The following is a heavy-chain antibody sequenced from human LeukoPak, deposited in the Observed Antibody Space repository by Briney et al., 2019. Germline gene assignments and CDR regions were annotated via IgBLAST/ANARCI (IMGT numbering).Heavy chain of an antibody. D-gene: IGHD4-23*01. CDR3: ARGDNYGGHYYYYGMDV. CDR1: GGSISSYY. Sequence: PSETLSLTCTVSGGSISSYYWSWIRQPPGKGLEWIGYIYYSGSTNYNPSLKSRVTISVDTSKNQFSLKLSSVTAADTAVYYCARGDNYGGHYYYYGMDVWGQGTTVTVSS. J-gene: IGHJ6*02. V-gene: IGHV4-59*08. CDR2: IYYSGST.